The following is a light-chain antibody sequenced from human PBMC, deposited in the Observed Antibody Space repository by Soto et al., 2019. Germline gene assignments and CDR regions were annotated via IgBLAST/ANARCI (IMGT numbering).Light chain of an antibody. CDR1: QSVSSN. V-gene: IGKV3D-11*02. Sequence: EIVMTQSPATLSVSPGERATLSCRASQSVSSNLAWYQQQPGQAPRLLIYGASKRATGIPARFSGSGSGTNFTLTISSLEPEDFAVYYCQQRRSWQVTFGQGTRLEIK. CDR2: GAS. CDR3: QQRRSWQVT. J-gene: IGKJ5*01.